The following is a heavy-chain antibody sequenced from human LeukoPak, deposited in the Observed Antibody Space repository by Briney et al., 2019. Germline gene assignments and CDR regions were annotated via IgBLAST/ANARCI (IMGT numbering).Heavy chain of an antibody. Sequence: GGSLRLSCAASGFNVSSYYMTWIRQAPGKGLEWVSLIYGADAAYYAESVRGRFMISRDNLKNTLFLQMNSLRVEDTAVYYCVTSTGQQFIPYDYWGQGTHVTVSS. CDR3: VTSTGQQFIPYDY. V-gene: IGHV3-66*02. J-gene: IGHJ4*02. CDR2: IYGADAA. D-gene: IGHD6-13*01. CDR1: GFNVSSYY.